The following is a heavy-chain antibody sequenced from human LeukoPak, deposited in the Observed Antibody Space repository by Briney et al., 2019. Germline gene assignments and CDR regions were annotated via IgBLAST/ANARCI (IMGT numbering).Heavy chain of an antibody. D-gene: IGHD6-19*01. V-gene: IGHV3-30*02. CDR1: GFTFSSYG. CDR2: IRYDGSNK. J-gene: IGHJ4*02. CDR3: AKDDLIAVAFSFDY. Sequence: PGGSLRLSCAASGFTFSSYGMHWVRQAPGKGLEWVAFIRYDGSNKYYADSVKGRFTISRDNSKNTLYLQMNSLRAEDTAVYYCAKDDLIAVAFSFDYWGQGTLVTVSS.